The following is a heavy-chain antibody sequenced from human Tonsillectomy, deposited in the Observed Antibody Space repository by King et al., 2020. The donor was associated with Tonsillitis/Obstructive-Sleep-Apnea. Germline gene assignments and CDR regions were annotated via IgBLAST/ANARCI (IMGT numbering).Heavy chain of an antibody. Sequence: VQLVESGGGLVQPGGSLRLSCAASGFTVSSNYMNWVRQAPGKGLEWVSIIYSGGSTYYADSVKGRFTISRDNSKNTLYLQMNSLRAEDTAVYYCAREGFTSSGSTKYYYYYMDVWGKGTTVTVSS. V-gene: IGHV3-66*01. D-gene: IGHD6-6*01. CDR2: IYSGGST. CDR1: GFTVSSNY. CDR3: AREGFTSSGSTKYYYYYMDV. J-gene: IGHJ6*03.